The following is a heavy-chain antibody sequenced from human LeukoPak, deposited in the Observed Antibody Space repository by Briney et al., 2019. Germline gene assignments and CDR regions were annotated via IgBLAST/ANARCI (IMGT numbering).Heavy chain of an antibody. CDR3: AREGCSGGSCYSTLGWFDP. J-gene: IGHJ5*02. CDR1: GGSISSHY. D-gene: IGHD2-15*01. V-gene: IGHV4-4*07. Sequence: PSETLSLTCTVSGGSISSHYWSWIRQPAGKGLEWIGRISTSGSTNYNPSLKSRVSMSIGTSKNQFSLKLSSVTAADTAVYYCAREGCSGGSCYSTLGWFDPWGQGTLVTVSS. CDR2: ISTSGST.